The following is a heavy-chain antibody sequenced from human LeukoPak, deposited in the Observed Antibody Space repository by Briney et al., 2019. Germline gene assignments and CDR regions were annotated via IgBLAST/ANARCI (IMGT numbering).Heavy chain of an antibody. CDR2: ISGDGVST. Sequence: PGGSLRLSCVASGLPIADFAMHWVRQAPGKGLEWVSLISGDGVSTFYADSVKGRFSISRDNSKNSLSLEMNSVRTEDTAMYYCARESGKFDYWGQGTLVAVSS. CDR1: GLPIADFA. CDR3: ARESGKFDY. J-gene: IGHJ4*02. V-gene: IGHV3-43*02.